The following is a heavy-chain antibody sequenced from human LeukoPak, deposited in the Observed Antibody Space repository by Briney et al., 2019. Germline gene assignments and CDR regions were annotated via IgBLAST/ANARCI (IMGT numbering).Heavy chain of an antibody. D-gene: IGHD3-3*01. J-gene: IGHJ5*02. CDR3: ASATVQLGSRYYNVFDP. CDR1: GFTFSTYY. Sequence: GGSLRLSCAASGFTFSTYYMAWVRQAPGKGLEWVANINQDGSVKDYGDSVKGRFTVSRDNTQNSLFLQMDSLRVDDTAVYYCASATVQLGSRYYNVFDPWGQGTLVTVSS. CDR2: INQDGSVK. V-gene: IGHV3-7*03.